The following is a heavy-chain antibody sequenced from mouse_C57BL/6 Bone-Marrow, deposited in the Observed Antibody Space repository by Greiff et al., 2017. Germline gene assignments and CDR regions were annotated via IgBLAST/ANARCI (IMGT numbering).Heavy chain of an antibody. V-gene: IGHV2-2*01. CDR2: IWSGGST. Sequence: VKLVESGPGLVQPSQSLSITCTVSGFSLTSYGVHWVRQSPGKGLEWLGVIWSGGSTDYNAAFISRLSISKDNSKSQVFFKVNSLQADDTAIYYCARNNWDEDWFAYWGQGTLVTVSA. D-gene: IGHD4-1*02. CDR1: GFSLTSYG. J-gene: IGHJ3*01. CDR3: ARNNWDEDWFAY.